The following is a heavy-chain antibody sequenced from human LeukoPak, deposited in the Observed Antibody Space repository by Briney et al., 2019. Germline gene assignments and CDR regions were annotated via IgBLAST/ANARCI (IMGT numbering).Heavy chain of an antibody. D-gene: IGHD3-10*01. CDR3: VKDPTGRGVV. CDR1: GFSFSTHA. CDR2: ISNDGSST. Sequence: GGSLRLSCSASGFSFSTHALHWVRQAPGKGLEYVSAISNDGSSTYYADSVKGRFTISRDNSKNTLYLQMSSLRGEDTAVYYCVKDPTGRGVVWGQGTLVTVSS. J-gene: IGHJ4*02. V-gene: IGHV3-64D*06.